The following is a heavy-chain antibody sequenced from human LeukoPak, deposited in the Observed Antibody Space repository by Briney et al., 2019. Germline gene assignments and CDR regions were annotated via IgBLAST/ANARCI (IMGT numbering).Heavy chain of an antibody. CDR1: GFTFSDYY. J-gene: IGHJ3*02. D-gene: IGHD6-13*01. Sequence: GGSLRLSCAASGFTFSDYYMSWIRQAPGKGLEWLSYISSSGSTIYDADSVKGRFTISRDNAKNSLYLQMNSLRAEDTAVYYCARDLIAAPGGEGDAFDIWGQGTMVTVSS. CDR3: ARDLIAAPGGEGDAFDI. V-gene: IGHV3-11*01. CDR2: ISSSGSTI.